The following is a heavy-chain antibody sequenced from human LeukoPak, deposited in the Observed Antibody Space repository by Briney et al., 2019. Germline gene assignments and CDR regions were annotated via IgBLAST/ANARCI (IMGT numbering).Heavy chain of an antibody. J-gene: IGHJ5*02. Sequence: PSETLSLTCTVSGGSISSSSYYWGWIRQPPGKGLEWIGSIYYSGSTYYNPSLKSRVTISVDTSKNQFSLKLSSVTAADTAVYYCARGPQDIVLMVYAPGNLNWFDPWGQGTLVTVSS. V-gene: IGHV4-39*07. CDR1: GGSISSSSYY. CDR3: ARGPQDIVLMVYAPGNLNWFDP. D-gene: IGHD2-8*01. CDR2: IYYSGST.